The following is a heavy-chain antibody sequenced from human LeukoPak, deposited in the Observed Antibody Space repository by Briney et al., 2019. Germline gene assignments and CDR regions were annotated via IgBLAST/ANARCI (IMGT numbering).Heavy chain of an antibody. V-gene: IGHV3-21*01. Sequence: GGSLRLSCAASGFTFSSYSMNWVRQAPGKGLEWVSSISSSSSYIYYADSVKGRFTISRDNAKNSLYLQMNSLRAEDTAVYYCARSPNRTHCSGGSCYGSEYFQHWGQGTLVTVSS. CDR2: ISSSSSYI. J-gene: IGHJ1*01. CDR3: ARSPNRTHCSGGSCYGSEYFQH. D-gene: IGHD2-15*01. CDR1: GFTFSSYS.